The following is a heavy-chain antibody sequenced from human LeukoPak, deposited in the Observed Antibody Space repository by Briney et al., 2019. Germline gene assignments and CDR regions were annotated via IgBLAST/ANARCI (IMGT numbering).Heavy chain of an antibody. CDR2: ISGSGGST. J-gene: IGHJ4*02. Sequence: PGGSLRLSCAASGFTFSNYGMSWVRQAPGKGLEWVSAISGSGGSTYYADSVKGRFTISRDNSKNTLYLQMNSLRAEDTAVYYCAKCGRYSYGHGDYWGQGTLVTVSS. CDR1: GFTFSNYG. D-gene: IGHD5-18*01. V-gene: IGHV3-23*01. CDR3: AKCGRYSYGHGDY.